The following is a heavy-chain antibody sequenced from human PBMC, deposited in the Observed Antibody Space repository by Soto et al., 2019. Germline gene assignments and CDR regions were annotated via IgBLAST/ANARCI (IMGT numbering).Heavy chain of an antibody. CDR2: ISYDGTNK. CDR3: AKDPRKYNWNYAYFDY. CDR1: GFTFSSYA. V-gene: IGHV3-30*18. J-gene: IGHJ4*02. D-gene: IGHD1-7*01. Sequence: QVQLVESGGGVVQPGGSLRLSCAASGFTFSSYAMHWVRQAPGKGLEWVAVISYDGTNKYYADSVKGRITISRDNSKNTLYLQMNSLRGEDTAVYFCAKDPRKYNWNYAYFDYWGQGTLVTVSS.